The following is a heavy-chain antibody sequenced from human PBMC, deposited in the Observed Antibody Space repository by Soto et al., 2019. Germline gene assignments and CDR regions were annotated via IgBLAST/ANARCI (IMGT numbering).Heavy chain of an antibody. CDR3: ATKPNGLYYFDY. J-gene: IGHJ4*02. D-gene: IGHD2-8*01. Sequence: PSETLSLTCTVSGGSISSGGYYWSWIRQHPGKGLEWIGYIYSSGVTYHAPSLKSRVSMSVDMSKNQFSLRLSSVTAADTAVYYCATKPNGLYYFDYWGQGALVTVSS. CDR2: IYSSGVT. CDR1: GGSISSGGYY. V-gene: IGHV4-31*03.